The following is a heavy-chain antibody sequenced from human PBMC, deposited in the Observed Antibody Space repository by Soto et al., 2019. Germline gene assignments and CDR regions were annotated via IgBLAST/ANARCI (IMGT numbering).Heavy chain of an antibody. CDR3: ARGLDGGGRLDP. V-gene: IGHV4-34*01. CDR1: GGSFSGYY. CDR2: INHSGST. D-gene: IGHD2-15*01. J-gene: IGHJ5*02. Sequence: SETLSLTCAVYGGSFSGYYWSWIRQPPGKGLEWIGEINHSGSTNYNPSLKSRVTISVDTSKNQFSLTLRSVTAADTAVYFCARGLDGGGRLDPWGHGILVTVSS.